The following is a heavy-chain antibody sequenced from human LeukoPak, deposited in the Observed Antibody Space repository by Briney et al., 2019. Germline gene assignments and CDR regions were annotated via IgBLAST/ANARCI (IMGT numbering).Heavy chain of an antibody. CDR2: IIPIFGTA. J-gene: IGHJ4*02. CDR3: ARGETVEMATIMSY. D-gene: IGHD5-24*01. Sequence: GSSVKVSCKASGGTFSSYAISWVRQAPGQGLEWMGGIIPIFGTANYAQKFQGRVTITADESTSTAYMELSSLRSEDTAVYYCARGETVEMATIMSYWGQGTLVTVSS. V-gene: IGHV1-69*01. CDR1: GGTFSSYA.